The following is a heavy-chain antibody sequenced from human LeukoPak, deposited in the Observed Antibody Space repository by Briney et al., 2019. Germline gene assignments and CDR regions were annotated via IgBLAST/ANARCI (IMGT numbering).Heavy chain of an antibody. Sequence: SVKVSCKASGFTFTSSAMQWVRQARGQRLEWIGWIVVGSDNTNYAQKFQERVTITRDMSTSTAYMELSSLRSDDTAVYYCVADPYYDGSGPPRWFDPWGQGTLVTVS. CDR2: IVVGSDNT. CDR3: VADPYYDGSGPPRWFDP. D-gene: IGHD3-22*01. J-gene: IGHJ5*02. CDR1: GFTFTSSA. V-gene: IGHV1-58*02.